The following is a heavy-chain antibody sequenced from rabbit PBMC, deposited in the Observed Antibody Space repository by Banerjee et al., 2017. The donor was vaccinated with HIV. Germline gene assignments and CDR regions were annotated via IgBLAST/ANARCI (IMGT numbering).Heavy chain of an antibody. J-gene: IGHJ6*01. Sequence: QEQLEESAGDLVQPGASLTLTCTASGFSFSSSYWICWVRQAPGKGLEWIACIDTGRGGRIDYANWAKGRFTISKTSSTTVDLKMTSLTAADTATYFCARDSSGWGLWGPGTLVTVS. CDR2: IDTGRGGRI. CDR3: ARDSSGWGL. V-gene: IGHV1S45*01. CDR1: GFSFSSSYW. D-gene: IGHD4-1*01.